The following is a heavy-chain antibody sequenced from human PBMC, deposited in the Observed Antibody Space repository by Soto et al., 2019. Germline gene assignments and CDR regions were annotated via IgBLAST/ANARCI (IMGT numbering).Heavy chain of an antibody. CDR1: GGSISSYY. D-gene: IGHD3-22*01. Sequence: PSETLSLTCTVSGGSISSYYWSWIRQPPGKGLEWIGYIYYSGSTNYNPSLKSRVTISVDTSKNQFSLKLSSVSAADTAVYYCARVGSSGYYYNDYWGQGTLVTVSS. CDR3: ARVGSSGYYYNDY. CDR2: IYYSGST. V-gene: IGHV4-59*01. J-gene: IGHJ4*02.